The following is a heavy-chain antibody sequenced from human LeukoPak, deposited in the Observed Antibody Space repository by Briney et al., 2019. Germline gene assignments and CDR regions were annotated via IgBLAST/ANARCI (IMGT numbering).Heavy chain of an antibody. V-gene: IGHV3-53*01. J-gene: IGHJ3*02. CDR3: ARESMGLREDVFDI. Sequence: GGSLRLSCAASGFTVSSNYMSWVRQAPGKGLEWVSVIYSGGSTYYADSVKGRFTISRDNSKNTLYLQMNSLRAEDTAVYYCARESMGLREDVFDIWGQGTMVTVSS. D-gene: IGHD4-17*01. CDR1: GFTVSSNY. CDR2: IYSGGST.